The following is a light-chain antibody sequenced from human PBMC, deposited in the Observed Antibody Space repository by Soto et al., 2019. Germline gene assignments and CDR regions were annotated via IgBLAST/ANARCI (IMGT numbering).Light chain of an antibody. Sequence: IQMTQSPSSLSASVGDRVTITCRASQSISTFLNWYQQMPGRAPKLLIYTTSTLHSGVPSRFSGSGSGTDFTLTISSLQPEDFATYYCQQSYSSPPTFGGGTKVEIK. CDR2: TTS. V-gene: IGKV1-39*01. J-gene: IGKJ4*01. CDR3: QQSYSSPPT. CDR1: QSISTF.